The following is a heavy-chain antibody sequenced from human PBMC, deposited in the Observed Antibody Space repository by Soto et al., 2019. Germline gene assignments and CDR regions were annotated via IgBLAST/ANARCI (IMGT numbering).Heavy chain of an antibody. CDR3: AHRVLRTVFGLVTTTAIYFDF. D-gene: IGHD3-3*01. CDR1: GFSLNTSGVG. CDR2: LYWDDDK. J-gene: IGHJ4*02. Sequence: QITLNESGPTQVKPRQTLTLTCTFSGFSLNTSGVGVGWIRQSPGKAPEWLALLYWDDDKRYSPSLKSRLTLTKDTSKNQVVLTMADLDPADTATYYCAHRVLRTVFGLVTTTAIYFDFWGQGTPVAVSS. V-gene: IGHV2-5*02.